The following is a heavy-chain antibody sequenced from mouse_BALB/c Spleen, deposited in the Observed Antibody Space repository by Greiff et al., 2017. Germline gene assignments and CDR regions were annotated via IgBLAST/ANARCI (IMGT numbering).Heavy chain of an antibody. CDR1: GFTFSSYG. CDR3: ARQGLSWFAY. CDR2: ISSGGSYT. V-gene: IGHV5-6*01. Sequence: EVMLVESGGDLVKPGGSLKLSCAASGFTFSSYGMSWVRQTPDKRLEWVATISSGGSYTYYPDSVKGRFTISRDNAKNTLYLQMSSLKSEDTAMYYCARQGLSWFAYWGQGTLVTVSA. D-gene: IGHD3-1*01. J-gene: IGHJ3*01.